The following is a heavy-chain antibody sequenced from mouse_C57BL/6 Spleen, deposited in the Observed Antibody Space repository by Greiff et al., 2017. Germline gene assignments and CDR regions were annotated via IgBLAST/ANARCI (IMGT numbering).Heavy chain of an antibody. J-gene: IGHJ1*03. V-gene: IGHV2-9-1*01. CDR3: ARNNYGNYRYWYFDV. Sequence: VQLQQSGPGLVAPSLSLSITCTVSGFSLTSYAISWVRQPPAKGLEWLGVIWTGGGTNYNSALKSRLSISKDNSKSQVFLKMNSLQTDDTARYYCARNNYGNYRYWYFDVWGTGTTVTVSS. CDR2: IWTGGGT. D-gene: IGHD2-1*01. CDR1: GFSLTSYA.